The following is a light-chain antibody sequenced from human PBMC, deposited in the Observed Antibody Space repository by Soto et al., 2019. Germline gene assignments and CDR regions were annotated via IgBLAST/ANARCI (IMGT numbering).Light chain of an antibody. CDR2: DAS. J-gene: IGKJ1*01. CDR3: QQHSTYSKT. CDR1: QNVGTY. V-gene: IGKV1-5*02. Sequence: DIQMTQSPSTLSASVGDTVTIICRASQNVGTYLAWYQQKPGKAPKLLIHDASRLESGVSSRFSGSGFGTEFTLTISSLQPDDFTTYFCQQHSTYSKTFGQGTRVDIK.